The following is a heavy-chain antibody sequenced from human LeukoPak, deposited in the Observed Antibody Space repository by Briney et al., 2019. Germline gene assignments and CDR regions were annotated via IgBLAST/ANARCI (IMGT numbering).Heavy chain of an antibody. D-gene: IGHD3-16*01. CDR2: IEKDGGDK. V-gene: IGHV3-7*01. Sequence: GGSLRLSCEASGITFSSYWMSWVRQAPGKGLEWVANIEKDGGDKYYVDSVRGRFTISRDNAKSLVYLQMNSLRVEDTAVYYCTRELWPGDYWGQGILVTVSS. CDR1: GITFSSYW. J-gene: IGHJ4*02. CDR3: TRELWPGDY.